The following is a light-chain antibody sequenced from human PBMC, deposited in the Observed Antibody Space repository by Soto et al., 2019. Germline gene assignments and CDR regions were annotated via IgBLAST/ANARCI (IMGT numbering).Light chain of an antibody. CDR1: SSDVGGYNY. CDR2: EVS. V-gene: IGLV2-14*01. J-gene: IGLJ1*01. Sequence: QSVLTQPASVSGAPGQSITISCTGTSSDVGGYNYVSWYQQHPGKAPKLMIYEVSNRPSGVSNRFSGSKSGYTASLTISGLQAEDEADYYCSSYTTSTSPGVFGTGTKLTVL. CDR3: SSYTTSTSPGV.